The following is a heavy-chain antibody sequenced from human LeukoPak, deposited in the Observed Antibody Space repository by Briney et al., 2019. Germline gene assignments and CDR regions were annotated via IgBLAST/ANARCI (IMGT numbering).Heavy chain of an antibody. Sequence: PGGSLRLSCAASGFTFRNYAIHWVRQAPGKGLEWVAVISFGGSNKYYSDSVKGRFTISRDNSKNTLYLQMNSLRPEDTGVYYCVRPGFGDYDFDPWGQGTLVTVSS. V-gene: IGHV3-30-3*01. CDR1: GFTFRNYA. D-gene: IGHD2-21*02. J-gene: IGHJ5*02. CDR3: VRPGFGDYDFDP. CDR2: ISFGGSNK.